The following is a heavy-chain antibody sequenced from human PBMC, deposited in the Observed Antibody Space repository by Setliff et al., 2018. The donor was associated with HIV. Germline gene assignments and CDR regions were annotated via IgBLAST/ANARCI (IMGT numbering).Heavy chain of an antibody. D-gene: IGHD3-16*01. CDR1: GGTFSSYA. Sequence: ASVKVSCKASGGTFSSYAITWVRQAPGQGLEWRGGIIPIFDTANYAQKFQGRVSTTTDESTSTAYMELTSLKSEDTAVYCASSRRGSYAIDNWGQGTLVTVSS. CDR2: IIPIFDTA. V-gene: IGHV1-69*05. J-gene: IGHJ4*02. CDR3: SSRRGSYAIDN.